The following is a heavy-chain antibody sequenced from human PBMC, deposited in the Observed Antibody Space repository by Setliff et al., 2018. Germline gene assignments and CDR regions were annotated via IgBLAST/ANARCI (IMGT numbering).Heavy chain of an antibody. V-gene: IGHV1-18*01. Sequence: ASVKVSCKASGYTFTSYGISWVRQAPGQGLEWMGWISAYNGNTNYAQKLQGRVTMTTDTSTSTAYMELRSLRSDDTAVYYCARGPRITLFGVVSLSLYGMDVWGQGTTVTVSS. CDR2: ISAYNGNT. J-gene: IGHJ6*02. CDR1: GYTFTSYG. CDR3: ARGPRITLFGVVSLSLYGMDV. D-gene: IGHD3-3*01.